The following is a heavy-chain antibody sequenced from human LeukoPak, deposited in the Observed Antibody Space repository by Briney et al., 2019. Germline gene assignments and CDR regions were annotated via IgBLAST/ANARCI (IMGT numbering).Heavy chain of an antibody. CDR1: GFTVSTNY. CDR3: ARVGCSGGSCYSQYFQH. CDR2: IYSAGRT. V-gene: IGHV3-53*01. J-gene: IGHJ1*01. D-gene: IGHD2-15*01. Sequence: GGSLRLSCAASGFTVSTNYMSWVRQAPGKGLEWVSLIYSAGRTNYADSAKGRFTIFRDDSTNTLYLQMNSLRADDTTVYYCARVGCSGGSCYSQYFQHWGQGTLVTVSS.